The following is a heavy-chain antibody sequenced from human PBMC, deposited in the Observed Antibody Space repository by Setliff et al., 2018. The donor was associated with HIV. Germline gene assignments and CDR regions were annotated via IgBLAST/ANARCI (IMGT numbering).Heavy chain of an antibody. CDR2: IIPMFATT. D-gene: IGHD5-18*01. CDR1: GGTFSSYA. Sequence: SVKVSCKASGGTFSSYAIIWARQAPGQGLEWMGGIIPMFATTNYAQKFQGRVTVTTDESTSTAYMELSSLRSEDTAVYYCARSRGSGHTAMHRPDAFDIWGQGTMVTVSS. CDR3: ARSRGSGHTAMHRPDAFDI. V-gene: IGHV1-69*05. J-gene: IGHJ3*02.